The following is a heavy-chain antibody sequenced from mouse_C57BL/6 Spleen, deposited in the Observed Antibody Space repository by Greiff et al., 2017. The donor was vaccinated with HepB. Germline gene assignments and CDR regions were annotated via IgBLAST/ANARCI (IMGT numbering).Heavy chain of an antibody. CDR3: TRDYDGRSGYYFDY. J-gene: IGHJ2*01. Sequence: QVQLQQSGAELVRPGASVTLSCKASGYTFTDYEMHWVKQTPVHGLEWIGAIDPETGGTAYNQKFKGKAILTADKSSSTAYMELRSLTSEDSAVYYCTRDYDGRSGYYFDYWGQGTTLTVSS. CDR2: IDPETGGT. D-gene: IGHD2-4*01. V-gene: IGHV1-15*01. CDR1: GYTFTDYE.